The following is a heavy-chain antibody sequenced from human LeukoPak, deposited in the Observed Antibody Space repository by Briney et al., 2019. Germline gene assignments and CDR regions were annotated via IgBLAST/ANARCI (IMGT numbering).Heavy chain of an antibody. Sequence: GGSLRLSCAASGFTFSGYTVNWVRQAPGKGLEWVSSISSSSNYLYYADSVKGRFTISGDDAKNSLYLQMNSLRAEDTAVYYCARGRVRGVGIDYWGQGTLVTVSS. CDR3: ARGRVRGVGIDY. CDR1: GFTFSGYT. V-gene: IGHV3-21*01. CDR2: ISSSSNYL. J-gene: IGHJ4*02. D-gene: IGHD3-10*01.